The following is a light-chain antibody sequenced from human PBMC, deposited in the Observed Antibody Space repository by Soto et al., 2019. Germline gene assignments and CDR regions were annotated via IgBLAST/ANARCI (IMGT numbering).Light chain of an antibody. J-gene: IGLJ2*01. V-gene: IGLV2-14*01. CDR1: SSDVGGYNY. Sequence: QSALTQPASVSGSPGQSITISCTGTSSDVGGYNYVSWYQQHPGKAPKLMIYDVSNRPSGVSNRFSGSKSGNTASLTISGLQAEDEADYYCISYTSSSTPVVFGVGTKLTVL. CDR3: ISYTSSSTPVV. CDR2: DVS.